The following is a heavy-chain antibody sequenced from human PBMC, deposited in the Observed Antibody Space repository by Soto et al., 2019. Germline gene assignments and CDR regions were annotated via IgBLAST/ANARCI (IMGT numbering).Heavy chain of an antibody. J-gene: IGHJ4*02. V-gene: IGHV1-69*02. CDR2: IIPILGIA. Sequence: QVQLVQSGAEVKKPGSSVKVSYKASGGTFSSYTISWVRQAPGQGLEWMGRIIPILGIANYAQKFQGRVTITADKSTSTAYMELSSLRSEDTAVYYCAVTTVTTFVLGFDYWGQGTLVTVSS. CDR1: GGTFSSYT. D-gene: IGHD4-4*01. CDR3: AVTTVTTFVLGFDY.